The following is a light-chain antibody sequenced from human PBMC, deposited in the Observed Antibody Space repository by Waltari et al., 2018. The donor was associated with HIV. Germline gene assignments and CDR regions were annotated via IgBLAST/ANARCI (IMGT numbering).Light chain of an antibody. J-gene: IGLJ3*02. CDR1: NSNIGTNP. CDR3: ATWDDSLIWV. Sequence: QPAFTQPPSASGTPGPGVTTSCSGSNSNIGTNPVYWYQHLPGMAPKLLIYRNNRRPSGIPDRFSGSRSGTSASLAISGLRSEDEADYYCATWDDSLIWVFGGGTKLTVL. CDR2: RNN. V-gene: IGLV1-47*01.